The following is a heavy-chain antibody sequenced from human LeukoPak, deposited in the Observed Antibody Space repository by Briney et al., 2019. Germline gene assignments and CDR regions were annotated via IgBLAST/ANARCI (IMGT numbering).Heavy chain of an antibody. V-gene: IGHV3-53*04. CDR1: GFTVSSNY. CDR3: ASSRSGYHDAFDI. J-gene: IGHJ3*02. CDR2: VYSGGST. D-gene: IGHD3-3*01. Sequence: GGSLRLSCAASGFTVSSNYMSWVRQAPGKGLEWVSVVYSGGSTYYADSVKGRFTISRHNSKNTLYLQMNSLRAEDTAVYYCASSRSGYHDAFDIWGQGTMVTVSS.